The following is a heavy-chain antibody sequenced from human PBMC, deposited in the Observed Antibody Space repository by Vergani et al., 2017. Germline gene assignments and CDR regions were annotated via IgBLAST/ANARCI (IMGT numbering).Heavy chain of an antibody. Sequence: QVQLVQSGAEVKKPGASVKVSCKASGYTFTGYYMHWVRQAPGQGLEWMGWINPNSGGTNYAQKFQGRVTMTRDTSISTAYMELSRLRSDDTAVYYCARTYCSGGSCYLGVGQNWFDPWGQGTLVTVSS. CDR2: INPNSGGT. V-gene: IGHV1-2*02. D-gene: IGHD2-15*01. CDR3: ARTYCSGGSCYLGVGQNWFDP. CDR1: GYTFTGYY. J-gene: IGHJ5*02.